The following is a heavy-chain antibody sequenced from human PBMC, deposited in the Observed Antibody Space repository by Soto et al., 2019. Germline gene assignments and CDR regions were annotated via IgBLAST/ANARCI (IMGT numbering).Heavy chain of an antibody. J-gene: IGHJ4*02. CDR2: ISWDGGNT. CDR3: AKDIGDYYDSSGNYFDY. Sequence: GGSLRLSCAPSGFTFDDYTMHWVRQAPGEGLEWVSLISWDGGNTYYADSVKGRFTISRDNSKNSLYLQMNSLRTEDTSLYYCAKDIGDYYDSSGNYFDYWGQGTLVTV. D-gene: IGHD3-22*01. V-gene: IGHV3-43*01. CDR1: GFTFDDYT.